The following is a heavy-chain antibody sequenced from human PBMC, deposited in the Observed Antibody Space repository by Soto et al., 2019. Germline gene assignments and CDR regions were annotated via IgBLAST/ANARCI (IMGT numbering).Heavy chain of an antibody. CDR1: GFTFSDYY. CDR2: ISSSGNTI. D-gene: IGHD4-17*01. J-gene: IGHJ5*02. CDR3: ARDMTTVFWFDP. Sequence: QVQLVESGGGLVKPGGSLRLSCAASGFTFSDYYISWIRQAPGKGLEWVSYISSSGNTIYYADSVKGRFTISRDNAKNSLYLQTNSLRAEDTAVYYCARDMTTVFWFDPWGQGTLVTVSS. V-gene: IGHV3-11*01.